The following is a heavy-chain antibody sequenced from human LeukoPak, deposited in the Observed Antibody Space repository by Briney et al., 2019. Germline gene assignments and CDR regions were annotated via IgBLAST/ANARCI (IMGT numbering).Heavy chain of an antibody. Sequence: PGGSLRLSCAASGFTFSKYWMHWVRQAPGKGLVWVSRINSDGSSTRYADSVKGRFTISRDNAKNSLYLQMDSLRAEDTAVYYCARVRSNYYDSSGYYYRPYDWFDPWGQGTLVTVSS. V-gene: IGHV3-74*01. CDR2: INSDGSST. J-gene: IGHJ5*02. D-gene: IGHD3-22*01. CDR3: ARVRSNYYDSSGYYYRPYDWFDP. CDR1: GFTFSKYW.